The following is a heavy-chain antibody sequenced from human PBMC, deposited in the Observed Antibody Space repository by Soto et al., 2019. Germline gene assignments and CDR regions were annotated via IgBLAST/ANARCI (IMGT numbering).Heavy chain of an antibody. J-gene: IGHJ4*02. Sequence: SETLSLTCTVSGGSISSSSYYWGWIRQPPGKGLEWIGSIYYSGSTYYNPSLKSRVTISVDTSKNQFSLKLSSVTAADTAVYYCARPRSGYGWDFDYWGQGTLVTVSS. CDR1: GGSISSSSYY. CDR2: IYYSGST. CDR3: ARPRSGYGWDFDY. V-gene: IGHV4-39*01. D-gene: IGHD5-12*01.